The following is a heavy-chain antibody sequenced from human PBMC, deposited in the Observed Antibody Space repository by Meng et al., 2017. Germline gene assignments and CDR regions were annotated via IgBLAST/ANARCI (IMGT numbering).Heavy chain of an antibody. Sequence: QGLSVGSGGDLVQPGRSLRLPCAASGFPFSNYAIPWVRQAPGKGLEWVAVISYDGSNKYYADSVKGRFTISRDNSKNTLYLQMGSLRAEDTAVYYCAREGGGNGLDYWGQGTLVTVSS. J-gene: IGHJ4*02. D-gene: IGHD4-23*01. CDR2: ISYDGSNK. CDR3: AREGGGNGLDY. CDR1: GFPFSNYA. V-gene: IGHV3-30*07.